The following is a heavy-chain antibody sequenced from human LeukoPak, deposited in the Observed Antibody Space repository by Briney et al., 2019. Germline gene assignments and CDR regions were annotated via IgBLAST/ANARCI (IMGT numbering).Heavy chain of an antibody. CDR3: VQSTAWYRSSWYLIY. D-gene: IGHD6-13*01. Sequence: PGGSLRLSCSASGFNFRSYGMIWVRQAPGKGLEWVSDIKGDGGGAHYADSVKGRFSISRDNSRDTLNLQMNSLRAEDTAIYYCVQSTAWYRSSWYLIYWGQGILVTVSS. V-gene: IGHV3-23*01. CDR2: IKGDGGGA. J-gene: IGHJ4*02. CDR1: GFNFRSYG.